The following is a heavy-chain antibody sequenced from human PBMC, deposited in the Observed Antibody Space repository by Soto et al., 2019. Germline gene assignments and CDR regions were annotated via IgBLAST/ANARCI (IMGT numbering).Heavy chain of an antibody. CDR3: ASSKYSLAGMDV. CDR2: IWYDGSNK. V-gene: IGHV3-33*01. D-gene: IGHD5-18*01. CDR1: GFTFSSYG. J-gene: IGHJ6*02. Sequence: QVQLVESGGGVVQPGRSLRLSCAASGFTFSSYGMHWVRQAPGKGLEWVAVIWYDGSNKYYADSVKGRFTISRDNSKNTLYLQMNSLRAEDTAVYYCASSKYSLAGMDVWGHGTTVTVSS.